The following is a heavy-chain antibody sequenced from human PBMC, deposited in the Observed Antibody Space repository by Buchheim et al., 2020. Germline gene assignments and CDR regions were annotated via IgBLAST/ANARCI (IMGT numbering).Heavy chain of an antibody. CDR2: IKQDGSEK. J-gene: IGHJ5*02. V-gene: IGHV3-7*01. Sequence: EVQLVESGGGLVQPGGSLRLSCAASGFTFSSYWMSWVRQAPGKGLEWVANIKQDGSEKYYVDSVKGRFTISRDNAKNSLYLQMNSLRAEETAVYYCAREYPDIVVVPAASPGWFDPWGQGTL. D-gene: IGHD2-2*01. CDR3: AREYPDIVVVPAASPGWFDP. CDR1: GFTFSSYW.